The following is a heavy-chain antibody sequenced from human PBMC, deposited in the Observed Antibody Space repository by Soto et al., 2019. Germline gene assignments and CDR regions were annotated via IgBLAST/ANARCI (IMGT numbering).Heavy chain of an antibody. CDR2: INDDGIST. Sequence: PGGSLELSCAASGFTFSMYWMHWVRQVPGKGPECVSRINDDGISTNYADSVKGRFTISRDNAKNTLYLQMNALRVEDTAVYYCTRGPRSTSTGTGAFWGQGTLVTVYS. J-gene: IGHJ4*02. CDR3: TRGPRSTSTGTGAF. D-gene: IGHD1-1*01. CDR1: GFTFSMYW. V-gene: IGHV3-74*01.